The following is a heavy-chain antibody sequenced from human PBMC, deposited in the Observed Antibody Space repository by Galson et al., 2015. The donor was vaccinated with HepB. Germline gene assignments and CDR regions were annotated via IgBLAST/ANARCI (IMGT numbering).Heavy chain of an antibody. J-gene: IGHJ4*02. V-gene: IGHV3-74*01. Sequence: SLRLSCAASGFTFSRYWMSWVRQAPGKGLVWVSRINNDGSSTNYADSVKGRFTISRDNAENTLYLQMNSLRAEDTAVYYCTRAGRYSDFWSGYHDHWGQGTLLTVSS. CDR2: INNDGSST. CDR3: TRAGRYSDFWSGYHDH. CDR1: GFTFSRYW. D-gene: IGHD3-3*01.